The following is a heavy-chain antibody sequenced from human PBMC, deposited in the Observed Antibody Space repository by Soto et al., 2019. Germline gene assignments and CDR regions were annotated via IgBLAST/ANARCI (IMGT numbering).Heavy chain of an antibody. J-gene: IGHJ6*02. CDR3: ARCSWYSRRPMDV. D-gene: IGHD1-1*01. Sequence: QVQLQQWGAGLLKPSETLSLTCAVYGGSFSGYYWSWIRQPPGKGLEWIGEINHSGSTNYNLSLKSRVTISVDTSKNQFSLKLSSVTVADTAVYYCARCSWYSRRPMDVWGQGTTVTVSS. V-gene: IGHV4-34*01. CDR1: GGSFSGYY. CDR2: INHSGST.